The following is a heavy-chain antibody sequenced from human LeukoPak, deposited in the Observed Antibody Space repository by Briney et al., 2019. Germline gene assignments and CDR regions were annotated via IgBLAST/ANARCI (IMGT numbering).Heavy chain of an antibody. J-gene: IGHJ3*02. CDR2: ITGSGDTT. D-gene: IGHD3-9*01. CDR1: GFILNNYS. CDR3: AKWADYDILTGYYVSDI. V-gene: IGHV3-23*01. Sequence: RLPHAPSGFILNNYSLRGLRQAPRRGLDGVSAITGSGDTTYYADYVKGRFTIFRDNYKHTLYVEMNTLRAEDTAVYYCAKWADYDILTGYYVSDIWGQGTMVTVSS.